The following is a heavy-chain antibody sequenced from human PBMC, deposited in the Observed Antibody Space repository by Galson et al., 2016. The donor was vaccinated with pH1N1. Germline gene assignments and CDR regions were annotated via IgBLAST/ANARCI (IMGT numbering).Heavy chain of an antibody. CDR2: LYTSGST. J-gene: IGHJ4*02. D-gene: IGHD3-10*01. Sequence: TRSLTCTVSGGSISSGSYYWNWIRQPAGEGLEWIGRLYTSGSTTYNPSLKSRVTMSVDTSKNQFSLRLTSVTAADTAVYYCARDRVALTGIFDYWGQGTLVTVSS. V-gene: IGHV4-61*02. CDR1: GGSISSGSYY. CDR3: ARDRVALTGIFDY.